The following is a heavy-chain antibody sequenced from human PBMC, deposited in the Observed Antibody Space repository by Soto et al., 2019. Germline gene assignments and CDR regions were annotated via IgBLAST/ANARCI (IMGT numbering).Heavy chain of an antibody. J-gene: IGHJ4*02. D-gene: IGHD3-10*01. V-gene: IGHV3-7*05. CDR3: ARDRAFGCFYY. CDR2: INPDGSVI. CDR1: GFTFSTSW. Sequence: GGSLRLSCAASGFTFSTSWMNWVRQTPGKGLEWVATINPDGSVIYYVDSVKGRFTISRDNVNNSLFLQMNTLRAEDTATFYCARDRAFGCFYYWGQGIQVTVSS.